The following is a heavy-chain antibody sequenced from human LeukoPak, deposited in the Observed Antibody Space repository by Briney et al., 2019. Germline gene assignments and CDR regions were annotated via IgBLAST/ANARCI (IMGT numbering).Heavy chain of an antibody. CDR2: ISSSSSTI. CDR1: GFTFSSYS. D-gene: IGHD3-3*01. J-gene: IGHJ5*02. Sequence: PRGSLRLSCAASGFTFSSYSMNWVRQAPGKGLEWVSYISSSSSTIYYADSVKGRFTISRDNAKNSLYLQMNSLRAEDTAVYYCARDRTYYDFWSGYPFDPWGQGTLVTVSS. CDR3: ARDRTYYDFWSGYPFDP. V-gene: IGHV3-48*01.